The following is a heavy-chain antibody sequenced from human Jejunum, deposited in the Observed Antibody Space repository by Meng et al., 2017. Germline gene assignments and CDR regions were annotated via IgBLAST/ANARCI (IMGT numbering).Heavy chain of an antibody. Sequence: SDTLSLTCEVSGGSISSTNWWSWVRQSPGKGLEWIGEVFHTGSTNYNPSLKRRVTISVDKSKNQFSLKLSSVTAADTAVYYCARDPARAYGGLFDSWGQGTLVTVSS. V-gene: IGHV4-4*02. CDR2: VFHTGST. CDR3: ARDPARAYGGLFDS. CDR1: GGSISSTNW. J-gene: IGHJ4*02. D-gene: IGHD4-23*01.